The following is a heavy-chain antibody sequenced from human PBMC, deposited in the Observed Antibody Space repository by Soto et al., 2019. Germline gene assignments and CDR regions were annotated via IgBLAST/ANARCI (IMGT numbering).Heavy chain of an antibody. D-gene: IGHD3-22*01. Sequence: SETLSLTCTVSGLSMSGYYWSCIRQPAGERLEWIGRIYTSGTTDFNPSLKGRVTMSVDTSKNQFSLKLTSVTAADTALYYCAREDYYDNGYHVVWGQGTQVTVSS. CDR1: GLSMSGYY. V-gene: IGHV4-4*07. CDR2: IYTSGTT. CDR3: AREDYYDNGYHVV. J-gene: IGHJ4*02.